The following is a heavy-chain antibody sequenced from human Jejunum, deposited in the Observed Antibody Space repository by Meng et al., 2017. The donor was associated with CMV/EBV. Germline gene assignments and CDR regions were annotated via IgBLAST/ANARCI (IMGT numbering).Heavy chain of an antibody. V-gene: IGHV1-69*04. J-gene: IGHJ4*02. Sequence: VSCEASGDTFRTYTISWVRQAPGQGLEWMGSIIPILDVSKYAQNFQGRVTFTADKSTNTIYMELSSLRSEDTAVYYCAREAYFSFDLWGQGTLVTVSS. CDR2: IIPILDVS. CDR3: AREAYFSFDL. CDR1: GDTFRTYT. D-gene: IGHD2-21*01.